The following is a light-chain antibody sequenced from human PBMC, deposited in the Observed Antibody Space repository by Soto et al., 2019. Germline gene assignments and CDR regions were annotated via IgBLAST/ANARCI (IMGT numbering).Light chain of an antibody. CDR2: GAS. CDR1: QSVSSTY. Sequence: DIVLTQSPGTLSLSTGERATLSCRASQSVSSTYLAWYQQKPGQAPRLLVYGASSRAPGIPDRFSGSASGADFTLTISRLEPENFAVYYCQQYDSSPPGYTFGQGTKLEIK. CDR3: QQYDSSPPGYT. V-gene: IGKV3-20*01. J-gene: IGKJ2*01.